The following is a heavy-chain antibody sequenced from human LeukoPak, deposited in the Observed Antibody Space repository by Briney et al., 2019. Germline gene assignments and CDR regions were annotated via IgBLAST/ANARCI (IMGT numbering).Heavy chain of an antibody. CDR3: AAKGSGMY. CDR2: IRPDGGAK. J-gene: IGHJ4*02. V-gene: IGHV3-7*05. CDR1: GLTFSSFY. Sequence: GGSLRLSCGASGLTFSSFYMTWVRQAPGKGLEWLANIRPDGGAKHYVDSLKGRFTISRDDAKNSLYLEMNSLRVDDTAVYYCAAKGSGMYWGQGTLVAVSS.